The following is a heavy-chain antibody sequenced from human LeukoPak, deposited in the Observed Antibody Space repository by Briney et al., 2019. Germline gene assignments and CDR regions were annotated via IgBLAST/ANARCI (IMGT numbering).Heavy chain of an antibody. D-gene: IGHD3-22*01. Sequence: GGSLRLSCAASGFTFSSYAMSWVRQAPGKGLEWVSYISSSGSTIYYADSVKGRFTISRDNAKNSLYLQMNSLRAEDTAVYYCARQYYYDSSACLDYWGQGTLVTVSS. CDR3: ARQYYYDSSACLDY. CDR1: GFTFSSYA. V-gene: IGHV3-48*04. J-gene: IGHJ4*02. CDR2: ISSSGSTI.